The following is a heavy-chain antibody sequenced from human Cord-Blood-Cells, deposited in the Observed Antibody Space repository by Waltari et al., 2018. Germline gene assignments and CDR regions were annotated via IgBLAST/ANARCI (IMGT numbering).Heavy chain of an antibody. J-gene: IGHJ5*02. V-gene: IGHV1-24*01. Sequence: QVQLVQYGAEVKKPGASVKVSCKVSGYTLTELSMHWVRQAPGKGLEWMGGFDAEDGETIYPQKFQGRGTMTEDTSTDTAYMELSSLRSEDTAVYYCATDEGYSSGWSNWFDPWGQGTLVTVSS. CDR3: ATDEGYSSGWSNWFDP. CDR2: FDAEDGET. D-gene: IGHD6-19*01. CDR1: GYTLTELS.